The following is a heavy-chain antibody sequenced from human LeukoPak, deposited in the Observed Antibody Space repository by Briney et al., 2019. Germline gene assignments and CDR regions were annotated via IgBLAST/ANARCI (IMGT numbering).Heavy chain of an antibody. CDR2: IYHSGST. V-gene: IGHV4-30-2*01. Sequence: PSETLSLTCAVPGGSISSGGYSWSWIRQPPGKGLEWIGYIYHSGSTYYNPSLKSRVTISVDRSKNQFSLKLSSVTAADTAVYYCARGRSDFWSGYYPTFDPWGQGTLVTVSS. CDR3: ARGRSDFWSGYYPTFDP. CDR1: GGSISSGGYS. J-gene: IGHJ5*02. D-gene: IGHD3-3*01.